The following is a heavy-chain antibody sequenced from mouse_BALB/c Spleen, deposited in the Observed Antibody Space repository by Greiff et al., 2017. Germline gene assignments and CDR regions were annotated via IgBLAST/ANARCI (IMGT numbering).Heavy chain of an antibody. V-gene: IGHV3-2*02. CDR2: ISYSGST. Sequence: EVQLVESGPGLVKPSQSLSLTCTVTGYSITSDYAWNWIRQFPGNKLEWMGYISYSGSTSYNPSLKSRISITRDTSKNQFFLQLNSVTTEDTATYYCAREDYRYDYYYAMDYWGQGTSVTVSS. CDR3: AREDYRYDYYYAMDY. CDR1: GYSITSDYA. J-gene: IGHJ4*01. D-gene: IGHD2-14*01.